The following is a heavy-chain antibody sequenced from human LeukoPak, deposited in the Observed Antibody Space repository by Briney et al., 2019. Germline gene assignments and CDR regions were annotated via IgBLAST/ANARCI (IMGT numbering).Heavy chain of an antibody. CDR1: GGSISSGILY. Sequence: SQTLSLTCTVSGGSISSGILYWSCPRPPPGRGLVCIGYIYYSGSTYYNTSFKGRFTISIDTSKNQFSLTLSPLTAADTAVYYCAKASYYHVSRSHEFWGQGTLVTVSS. D-gene: IGHD3-10*01. CDR3: AKASYYHVSRSHEF. J-gene: IGHJ4*02. V-gene: IGHV4-30-4*01. CDR2: IYYSGST.